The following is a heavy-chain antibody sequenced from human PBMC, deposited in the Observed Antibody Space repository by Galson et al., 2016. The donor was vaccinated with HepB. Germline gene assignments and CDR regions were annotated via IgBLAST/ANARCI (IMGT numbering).Heavy chain of an antibody. J-gene: IGHJ4*02. CDR2: IGISGAT. CDR1: GFSVSINY. V-gene: IGHV3-13*01. CDR3: VRAFTTTWYHFDY. Sequence: SLRLSCAVSGFSVSINYMSWVRQATGKGLEWVSAIGISGATYYSDSVRGRFTISRENARDSFYLQMNGLTAGDTALYYCVRAFTTTWYHFDYWGQGTVVTVSS. D-gene: IGHD3-22*01.